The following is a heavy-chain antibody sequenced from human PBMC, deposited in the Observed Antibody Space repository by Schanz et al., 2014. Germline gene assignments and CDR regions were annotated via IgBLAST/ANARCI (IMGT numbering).Heavy chain of an antibody. CDR2: ISAYTGGT. J-gene: IGHJ4*02. D-gene: IGHD4-17*01. V-gene: IGHV1-18*01. Sequence: QVQLVQSGPEVEKPGASVKVSCKASGYSFTNYGFSWVRQAPGQGLEWMGWISAYTGGTNYAQKLQDRVTMTTDTSTTTAYMELRSLRSDDTAVYFCARGRHDYGDPQTFDYWGQGTLVTVSS. CDR1: GYSFTNYG. CDR3: ARGRHDYGDPQTFDY.